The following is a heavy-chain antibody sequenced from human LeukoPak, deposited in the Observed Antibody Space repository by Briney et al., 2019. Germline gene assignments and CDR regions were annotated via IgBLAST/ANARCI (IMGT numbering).Heavy chain of an antibody. CDR2: ISAYNGNT. Sequence: ASLKVSCKASGYTFTSYGISWVRQAGGQGLEWMGWISAYNGNTNYAQKLQGRVTMTTDTSTSTAYMELRSLRSDDTAVYYCARVLGYIWFGELPAWFDPWGQGTLVTVSS. J-gene: IGHJ5*02. CDR3: ARVLGYIWFGELPAWFDP. D-gene: IGHD3-10*01. CDR1: GYTFTSYG. V-gene: IGHV1-18*01.